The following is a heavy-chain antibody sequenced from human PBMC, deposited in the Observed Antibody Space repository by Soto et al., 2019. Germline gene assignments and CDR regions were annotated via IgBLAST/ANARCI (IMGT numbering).Heavy chain of an antibody. D-gene: IGHD2-15*01. CDR1: GFTFSNSA. V-gene: IGHV1-58*01. CDR2: IVVGSGNT. J-gene: IGHJ6*03. CDR3: AASSGVAVACDGYNMDV. Sequence: QMQLVQSGPEVKKPGTSVKVSCKASGFTFSNSAVQWVRQARGHRLEWIGWIVVGSGNTKYAQKFRERVTLTRDMSTSTAYMELSSLRSEDTAVYYCAASSGVAVACDGYNMDVWGQGTTVIVSS.